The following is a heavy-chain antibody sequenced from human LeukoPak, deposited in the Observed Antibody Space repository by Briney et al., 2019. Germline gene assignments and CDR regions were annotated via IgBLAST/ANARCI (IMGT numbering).Heavy chain of an antibody. D-gene: IGHD6-6*01. V-gene: IGHV3-20*04. CDR2: INWNGGST. Sequence: SGGSLRLSCAASGFTFDDYGMSWVRQAPGKGLEWVSGINWNGGSTGYADSVKGRFTISRDNAKNSLYLQMNSLRAEDTAVYYCAREEYSSSSSGYWGQGTLVTVSS. CDR3: AREEYSSSSSGY. J-gene: IGHJ4*02. CDR1: GFTFDDYG.